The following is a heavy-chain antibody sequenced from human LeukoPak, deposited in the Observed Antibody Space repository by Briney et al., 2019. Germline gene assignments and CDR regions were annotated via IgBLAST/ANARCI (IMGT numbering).Heavy chain of an antibody. Sequence: ASVKVSCKASGGTFSSYAISWVRQAPGQGLEWMGGIIPIFGTANYAQKFQGRVTITADESTSTANMDLSSLRSEDTAVYYCARYSSDYVNWFDPWGQGTLVTVSS. CDR2: IIPIFGTA. V-gene: IGHV1-69*13. J-gene: IGHJ5*02. CDR1: GGTFSSYA. CDR3: ARYSSDYVNWFDP. D-gene: IGHD3-16*01.